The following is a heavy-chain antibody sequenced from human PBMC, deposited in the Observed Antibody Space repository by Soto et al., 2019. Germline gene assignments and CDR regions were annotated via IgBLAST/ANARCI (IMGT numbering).Heavy chain of an antibody. Sequence: PSETLSLTCTVSGGSISSYYWIWIRQPPGKGLGWIGYIYYSGSTNYNPSLKSRVTISVDTSKNQFSLKLSSVTAADTAVYYCARSYSSPWFDPWGQGTLVTLSS. J-gene: IGHJ5*02. CDR1: GGSISSYY. V-gene: IGHV4-59*01. CDR3: ARSYSSPWFDP. D-gene: IGHD6-13*01. CDR2: IYYSGST.